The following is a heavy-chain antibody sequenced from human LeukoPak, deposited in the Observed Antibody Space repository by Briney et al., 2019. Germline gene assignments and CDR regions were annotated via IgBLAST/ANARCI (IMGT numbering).Heavy chain of an antibody. CDR3: ARLAYGSGSSY. J-gene: IGHJ4*02. D-gene: IGHD3-10*01. V-gene: IGHV4-59*01. Sequence: SETLSLTCTVSGGSICSYYWSWIRQPPGKGLEWIGYIYHSGSNNYNPSLKSRVTISVDTSKNQFSLKLSSVTAADTAVYYCARLAYGSGSSYWGQGTLVTVSS. CDR2: IYHSGSN. CDR1: GGSICSYY.